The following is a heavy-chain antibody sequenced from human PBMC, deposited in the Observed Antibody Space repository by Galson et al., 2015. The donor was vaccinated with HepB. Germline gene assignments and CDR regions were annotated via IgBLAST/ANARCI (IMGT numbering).Heavy chain of an antibody. V-gene: IGHV1-18*01. D-gene: IGHD3-22*01. J-gene: IGHJ6*02. CDR2: ISAYNGNT. CDR1: GYTFTSYG. Sequence: SVKVSCKASGYTFTSYGISWVRQAPGQGLEWMGWISAYNGNTNYAQKLQGRVTMTTDTSTSTVYMELRSLRSDDTAVYYCARDHYNDGYYYGMDVWGQGTPVTVSS. CDR3: ARDHYNDGYYYGMDV.